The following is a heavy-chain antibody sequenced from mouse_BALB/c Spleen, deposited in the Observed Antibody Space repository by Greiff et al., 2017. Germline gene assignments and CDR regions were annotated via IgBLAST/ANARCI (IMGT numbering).Heavy chain of an antibody. CDR1: GYTFTSYW. V-gene: IGHV1-5*01. CDR2: IYPGNSDT. D-gene: IGHD1-2*01. J-gene: IGHJ4*01. Sequence: EVQLQQSGTVLARPGASVKMSCKASGYTFTSYWMHWVKQRPGQGLEWIGAIYPGNSDTSYNQKFKGKAKLTAVTSTSTAYMELSSLTNEDSAVYYCTRYYGPYDYAMDYWGQGTSVTVSS. CDR3: TRYYGPYDYAMDY.